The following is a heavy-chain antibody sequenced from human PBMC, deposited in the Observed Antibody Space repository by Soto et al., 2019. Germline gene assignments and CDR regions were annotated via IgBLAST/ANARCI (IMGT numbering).Heavy chain of an antibody. CDR2: IKQDGSEK. Sequence: EVQLVESGGGLVQPGGSLRLSCAASGFTSISYWMSWFRKAPGKGLEWVANIKQDGSEKYYVDSVKGRFAISRDNAKNSLYLQMNSLRAEDTAVYSCARRVGLNCFDPWGQGTLVTVSS. J-gene: IGHJ5*02. D-gene: IGHD1-26*01. CDR3: ARRVGLNCFDP. V-gene: IGHV3-7*01. CDR1: GFTSISYW.